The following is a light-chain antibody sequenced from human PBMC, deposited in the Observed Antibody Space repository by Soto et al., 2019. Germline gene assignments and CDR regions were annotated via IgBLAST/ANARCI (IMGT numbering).Light chain of an antibody. J-gene: IGKJ4*01. Sequence: DIVMTQSPDSLAVSLGERATINCKSSQSVLYSSNNKNYLAWYQQKPGQPPKLLIYWASTRESGVPDRFSGSGSGTDFTLTISSLQAEDVAVYYCQQYYSTTLPFGGGTKVDIX. CDR2: WAS. V-gene: IGKV4-1*01. CDR3: QQYYSTTLP. CDR1: QSVLYSSNNKNY.